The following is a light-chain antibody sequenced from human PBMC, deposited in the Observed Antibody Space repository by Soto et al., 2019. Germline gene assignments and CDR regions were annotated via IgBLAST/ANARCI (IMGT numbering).Light chain of an antibody. CDR3: QQYNNWPPLT. V-gene: IGKV3-15*01. Sequence: EIVMTQSPATLSVSPGVRATLSCRASQRFSSNLAWYQQKPGQAPRHLIYEASTRATGILARFSGSGSGTEFTLTISSLKSQDVAVYYWQQYNNWPPLTFGEGTKVEIK. J-gene: IGKJ1*01. CDR2: EAS. CDR1: QRFSSN.